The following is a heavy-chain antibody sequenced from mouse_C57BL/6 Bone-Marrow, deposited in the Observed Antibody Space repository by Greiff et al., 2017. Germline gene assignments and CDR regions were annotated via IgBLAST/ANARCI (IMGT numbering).Heavy chain of an antibody. V-gene: IGHV1-61*01. J-gene: IGHJ2*01. CDR2: IYPSGSYT. Sequence: VQLQQPGAELVRPGSSVKLSCKASGYTFTSYWMDWVKQRPGQGLEWIGNIYPSGSYTNYNQKFKDKATLTADKSSSTAYMQLSSLTYEDSAVYYCARRSDLDYWGQGTTLTVSS. CDR1: GYTFTSYW. CDR3: ARRSDLDY.